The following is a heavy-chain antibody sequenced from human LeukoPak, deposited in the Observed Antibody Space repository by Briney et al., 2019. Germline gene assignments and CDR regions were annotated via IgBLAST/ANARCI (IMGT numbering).Heavy chain of an antibody. CDR2: IKTDGSST. Sequence: PGGSLRLSCTASGFNFSTYWMHWVLQVPGKGLVWVSRIKTDGSSTSYADSVKGRFTISRDSAKNKLYLQMNSLRAEDTAVYYCATVSVGVRFDYWGQGALVAVSS. V-gene: IGHV3-74*01. CDR1: GFNFSTYW. D-gene: IGHD3-16*01. CDR3: ATVSVGVRFDY. J-gene: IGHJ4*02.